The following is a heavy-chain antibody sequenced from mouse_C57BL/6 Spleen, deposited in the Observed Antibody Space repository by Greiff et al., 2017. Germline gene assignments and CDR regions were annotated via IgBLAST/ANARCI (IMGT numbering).Heavy chain of an antibody. CDR1: GFSLTSYG. J-gene: IGHJ1*03. CDR2: IWRGGST. Sequence: VQVVESGPGLVQPSQSLSITCTVSGFSLTSYGVHWVRQSPGKGLEWLGVIWRGGSTDYNAAFMSRLSITKDNSKSQVFFKMNSLQADDTAIYYCAKKGSPHWYFDVWGTGTTVTVSS. D-gene: IGHD1-1*01. V-gene: IGHV2-5*01. CDR3: AKKGSPHWYFDV.